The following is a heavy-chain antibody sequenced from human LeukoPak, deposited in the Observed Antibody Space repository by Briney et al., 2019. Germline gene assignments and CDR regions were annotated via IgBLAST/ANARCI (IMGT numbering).Heavy chain of an antibody. D-gene: IGHD6-19*01. J-gene: IGHJ4*02. V-gene: IGHV1-18*01. CDR3: ARDDFELWLAHHFDY. CDR2: ISAYNGNT. CDR1: GYTFTNYG. Sequence: GTSVKVSCKASGYTFTNYGISWVRQAPGQGPEWMGWISAYNGNTNYAQKLQGRVTMTTDTSTSTAYMELRSLRTDDTAVYYCARDDFELWLAHHFDYWGQGTLVTVSS.